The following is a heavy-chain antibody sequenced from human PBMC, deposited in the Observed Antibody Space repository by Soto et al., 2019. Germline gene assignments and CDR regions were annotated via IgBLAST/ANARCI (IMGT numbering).Heavy chain of an antibody. CDR2: ISAYNGNT. Sequence: GASVKVSCKASGYTFTSYGISWVRQAPGQGLEWMGWISAYNGNTNYAQKLQGRVTMTTDTSTSTAYMELRSLRSDDTAVYYCARVSPEKRLLWLGETLGGFHIWGQGTMVTVSS. CDR1: GYTFTSYG. CDR3: ARVSPEKRLLWLGETLGGFHI. D-gene: IGHD3-10*01. J-gene: IGHJ3*02. V-gene: IGHV1-18*01.